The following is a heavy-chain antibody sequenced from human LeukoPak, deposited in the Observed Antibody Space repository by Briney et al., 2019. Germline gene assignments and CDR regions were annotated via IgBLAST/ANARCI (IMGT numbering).Heavy chain of an antibody. CDR3: V. J-gene: IGHJ6*03. CDR1: GFTFSNAW. V-gene: IGHV4-4*01. CDR2: VYYSGST. Sequence: RGSLRLSCAASGFTFSNAWMSWVRQPPGKGLEWIGSVYYSGSTYYNPSLKSRVTISVDTSKNQFSLNRISVTAADTAYYMDVWGKRTTVTGSS.